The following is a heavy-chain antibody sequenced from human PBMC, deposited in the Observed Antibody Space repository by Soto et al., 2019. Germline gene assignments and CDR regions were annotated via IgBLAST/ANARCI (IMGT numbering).Heavy chain of an antibody. V-gene: IGHV5-51*01. CDR3: ARPGYYDSSGFFNFDY. Sequence: PGESLKISCKGSGYSFTSYWIGWVRQMPGKGLEWMGIIYPGDSDTRYSPSFQGQVTISADKSISTAYPQWSSLKASDTAIYYCARPGYYDSSGFFNFDYWGQGTLVTVSS. CDR1: GYSFTSYW. J-gene: IGHJ4*02. D-gene: IGHD3-22*01. CDR2: IYPGDSDT.